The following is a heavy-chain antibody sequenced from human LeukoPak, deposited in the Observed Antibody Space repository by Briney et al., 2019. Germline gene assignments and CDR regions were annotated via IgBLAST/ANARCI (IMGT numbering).Heavy chain of an antibody. CDR3: ARVGDHHHYLTDS. J-gene: IGHJ4*02. Sequence: TGGSLRLSCVVSGFTVTDHYMNWVRQAPGKGLEWISVIYSGGSTYYAESVKGRFTISRDDSKNTLYLQMHSLRAEDTAVYYCARVGDHHHYLTDSWGQGTPVIVSS. CDR2: IYSGGST. CDR1: GFTVTDHY. V-gene: IGHV3-53*01. D-gene: IGHD3-16*01.